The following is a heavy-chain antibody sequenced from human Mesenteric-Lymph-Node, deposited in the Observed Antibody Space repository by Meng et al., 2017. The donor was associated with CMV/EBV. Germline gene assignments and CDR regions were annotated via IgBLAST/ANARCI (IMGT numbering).Heavy chain of an antibody. CDR2: ISGDGRKT. CDR1: GFTFTTYV. CDR3: ARQYQVVQYGMDV. D-gene: IGHD2-2*01. Sequence: GGSLRLSCEASGFTFTTYVMIWVRQAPGKGLEWVSAISGDGRKTYFADSVKGRFTISRDNSKNSLYLQIDGLRAEDTAVYYCARQYQVVQYGMDVWGQGTTVTVSS. J-gene: IGHJ6*02. V-gene: IGHV3-23*01.